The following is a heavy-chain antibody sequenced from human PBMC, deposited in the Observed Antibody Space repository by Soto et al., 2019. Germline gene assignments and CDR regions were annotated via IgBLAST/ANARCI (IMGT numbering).Heavy chain of an antibody. V-gene: IGHV3-48*04. CDR3: ARELRMVATTGYYYYYGMDV. J-gene: IGHJ6*02. D-gene: IGHD5-12*01. Sequence: GGSLRLSCAVSGFTFSTYSMTWVRQAPGKGLEWVSYISSSGSTIYYADSVKGRFTISRDNAKNSLYLQMNSLRAEDTAVYYCARELRMVATTGYYYYYGMDVWGQGTTVTVSS. CDR2: ISSSGSTI. CDR1: GFTFSTYS.